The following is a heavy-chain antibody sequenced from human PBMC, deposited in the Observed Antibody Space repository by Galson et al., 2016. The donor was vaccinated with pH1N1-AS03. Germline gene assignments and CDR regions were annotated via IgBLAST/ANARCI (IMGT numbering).Heavy chain of an antibody. CDR2: FSRGGIT. J-gene: IGHJ4*02. V-gene: IGHV4-38-2*01. CDR1: GYSISSGYY. CDR3: GSYRDVPFFDS. Sequence: LSLTCAVSGYSISSGYYWGWVRQPPGKGLEWIGTFSRGGITSYNPSLKSRITISVDTSKNHLALKLTSVSAADTALYYCGSYRDVPFFDSWGQGILVTVSS. D-gene: IGHD3-16*02.